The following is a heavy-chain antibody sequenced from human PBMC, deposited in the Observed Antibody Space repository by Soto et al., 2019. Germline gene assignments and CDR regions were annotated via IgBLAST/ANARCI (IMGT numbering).Heavy chain of an antibody. V-gene: IGHV3-48*02. J-gene: IGHJ6*02. CDR3: ARAWDSSSSFLAYYYGMDV. Sequence: GGSLRLSCAASGFTFSSYSMNWVRQAPGKGLEWVSYISSSSSTIYYADSVKGRFTISRDNAKNSLYLQMNSLRDEDTAVYYCARAWDSSSSFLAYYYGMDVWGQGTTVTVSS. CDR1: GFTFSSYS. CDR2: ISSSSSTI. D-gene: IGHD6-6*01.